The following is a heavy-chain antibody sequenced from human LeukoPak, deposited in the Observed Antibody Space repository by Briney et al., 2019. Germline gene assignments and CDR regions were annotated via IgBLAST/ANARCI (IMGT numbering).Heavy chain of an antibody. J-gene: IGHJ6*02. CDR2: ISVYYGNT. CDR3: ARNVVPAAILAVYYYGMDD. CDR1: GYTFTSYG. Sequence: ASVKLSFKGSGYTFTSYGISWVRQAPGQGIELMGLISVYYGNTNYAQKHQGRVTITTDTSTSTTYMELRSLRSDDTAVYYCARNVVPAAILAVYYYGMDDWGQGTTVTVSS. D-gene: IGHD2-2*01. V-gene: IGHV1-18*01.